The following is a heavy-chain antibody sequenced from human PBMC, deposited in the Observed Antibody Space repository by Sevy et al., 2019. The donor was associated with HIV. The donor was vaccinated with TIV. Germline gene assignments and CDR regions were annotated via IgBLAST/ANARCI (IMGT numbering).Heavy chain of an antibody. Sequence: GGSLRLSCAASGFPFNRYGIHWVRQAPGKGLEWVAVTSPDGSDKYYVDSVKGRFTISRDNIKNTLYLQMNTLRPEDTAVYYCAKDLMAPKWIGEGPEGQHPYYYYAMDVWGQGTTVTVSS. CDR1: GFPFNRYG. CDR3: AKDLMAPKWIGEGPEGQHPYYYYAMDV. V-gene: IGHV3-30*18. J-gene: IGHJ6*02. CDR2: TSPDGSDK. D-gene: IGHD3-10*01.